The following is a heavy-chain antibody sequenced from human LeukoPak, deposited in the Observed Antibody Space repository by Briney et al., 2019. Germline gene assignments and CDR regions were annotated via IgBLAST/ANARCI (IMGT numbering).Heavy chain of an antibody. CDR3: ARDYCTRGGDCYKEDLFDP. V-gene: IGHV1-18*01. Sequence: ASVKVSCKASGYTFAIYGISWVRQAPGQGLEWMAWISPYDGDTNYAQNFEGRVTMTTETSASTAYMELRSLRSDDTAIYYCARDYCTRGGDCYKEDLFDPWGQGTLVTVSS. J-gene: IGHJ5*02. CDR2: ISPYDGDT. D-gene: IGHD2-21*02. CDR1: GYTFAIYG.